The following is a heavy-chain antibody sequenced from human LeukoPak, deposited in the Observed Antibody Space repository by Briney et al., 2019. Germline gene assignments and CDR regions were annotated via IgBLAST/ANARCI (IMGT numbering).Heavy chain of an antibody. CDR1: GGTFSSYA. V-gene: IGHV1-69*01. CDR3: ARWRAVSGWYPRVERFDP. J-gene: IGHJ5*02. Sequence: GSSVKVSCKASGGTFSSYAISWVRQAPGQGLEWMGGIVPILGTANYAQKFQGRVTITADESTSTAYMELSSLRSEDTAVYYCARWRAVSGWYPRVERFDPWGQGTLVTVSS. D-gene: IGHD6-19*01. CDR2: IVPILGTA.